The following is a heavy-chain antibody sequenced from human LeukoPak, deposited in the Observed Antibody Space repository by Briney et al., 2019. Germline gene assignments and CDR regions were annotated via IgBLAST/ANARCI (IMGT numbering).Heavy chain of an antibody. Sequence: GASVKVSCKASGYTFTSYDINWVRQATGQGLEWMGWINPNSGGTNYAQKFQGRVTMTRDTSISTAYMELSRLRSDDTAVYYCARGRAVGATYDAFDIWGQGTMVTVSS. CDR1: GYTFTSYD. CDR2: INPNSGGT. D-gene: IGHD1-26*01. CDR3: ARGRAVGATYDAFDI. J-gene: IGHJ3*02. V-gene: IGHV1-2*02.